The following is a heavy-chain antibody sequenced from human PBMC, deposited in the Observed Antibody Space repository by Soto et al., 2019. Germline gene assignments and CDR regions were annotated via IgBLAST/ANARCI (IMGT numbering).Heavy chain of an antibody. V-gene: IGHV4-34*01. J-gene: IGHJ5*02. CDR3: ARGLSPYYYVSTFDP. Sequence: SETLSLTCAVYGGSFSGYYWSWIRQPPGKGLEWIGEINHSGSTNYNPSLKSRVTISVDTSNNHFSLKLSSATAADTAVYYCARGLSPYYYVSTFDPWGQGTLVTVS. D-gene: IGHD3-10*01. CDR1: GGSFSGYY. CDR2: INHSGST.